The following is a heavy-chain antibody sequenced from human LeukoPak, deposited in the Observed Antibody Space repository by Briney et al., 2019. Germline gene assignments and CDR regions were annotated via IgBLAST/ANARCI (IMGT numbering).Heavy chain of an antibody. V-gene: IGHV1-46*01. CDR2: INPSGGST. D-gene: IGHD3-22*01. Sequence: ASVKVSCKASGYTFTSYYMHWVRQAPGQGLEWMGIINPSGGSTSYAQKFQGRVTMTRDTSTSTVYMELSSLRAEDTAVYYCARESGDSSGYYYYYYMDVWGKGTTVTVSS. CDR3: ARESGDSSGYYYYYYMDV. J-gene: IGHJ6*03. CDR1: GYTFTSYY.